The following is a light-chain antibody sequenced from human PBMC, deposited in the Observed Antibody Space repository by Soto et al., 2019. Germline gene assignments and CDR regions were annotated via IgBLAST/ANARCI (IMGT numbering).Light chain of an antibody. CDR3: QQYVSWT. V-gene: IGKV3-20*01. J-gene: IGKJ1*01. CDR2: GTS. Sequence: EIVLTQSPGTLSVSPGERATLSCRASQTISSNYLAWYQQKPGQAPSLLIYGTSSRATGIPDRFSGSGSGTDFTLTISRLEPADSAIYYCQQYVSWTFGQGTKVEIQ. CDR1: QTISSNY.